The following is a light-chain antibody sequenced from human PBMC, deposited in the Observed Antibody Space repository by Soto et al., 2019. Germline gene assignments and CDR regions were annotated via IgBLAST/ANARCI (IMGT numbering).Light chain of an antibody. CDR2: AAS. J-gene: IGKJ1*01. V-gene: IGKV1-27*01. CDR1: KGISNY. CDR3: QKYNSGLGA. Sequence: DIQMTQAPSSLSASVGDRVTITCRAIKGISNYLAWYQQNPGKIPKLLIYAASTLQSGVPSRFSGSGSGTDFTLTISCLHPEDDATYYCQKYNSGLGALGQGNQVEMK.